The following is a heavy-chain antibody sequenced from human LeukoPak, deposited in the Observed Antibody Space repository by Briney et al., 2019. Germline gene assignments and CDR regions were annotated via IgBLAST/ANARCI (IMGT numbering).Heavy chain of an antibody. V-gene: IGHV3-23*01. CDR2: ISASGGT. CDR1: GFTFSSYA. CDR3: GSPQYYDFWGGADY. D-gene: IGHD3-3*01. J-gene: IGHJ4*02. Sequence: GGSLRLSCAVSGFTFSSYAMTWVRQAPGKGLEWVSAISASGGTHYADSVKGRFTISRDNSKNTLFLQMNNLRAEDTAVYYCGSPQYYDFWGGADYWGQGTLVTVSS.